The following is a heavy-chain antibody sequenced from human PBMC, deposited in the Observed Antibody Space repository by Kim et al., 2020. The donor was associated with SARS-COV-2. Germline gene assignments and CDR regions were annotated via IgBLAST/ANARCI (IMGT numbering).Heavy chain of an antibody. Sequence: GGSLRLSCGASGFTFSTYTMNWVRQAPGKGLEWVSSISSSSSYIYYANSVKGRFTISRDNAKNSLYLQMNSLRAEDTAVYYCARDLQPDTYTSSGYVENFLHWGQGTLVTVSS. D-gene: IGHD6-13*01. J-gene: IGHJ1*01. CDR3: ARDLQPDTYTSSGYVENFLH. V-gene: IGHV3-21*01. CDR1: GFTFSTYT. CDR2: ISSSSSYI.